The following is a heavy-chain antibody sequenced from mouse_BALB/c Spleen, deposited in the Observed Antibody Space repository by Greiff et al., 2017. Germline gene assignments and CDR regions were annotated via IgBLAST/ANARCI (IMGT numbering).Heavy chain of an antibody. D-gene: IGHD2-5*01. CDR3: ARDGSNYEFAY. CDR1: GFTFTDYY. Sequence: EVKLMESGGGLVQPGGSLRLSCATSGFTFTDYYMSWVRQPPGKALEWLGFIRNKANGYTTEYSASVKGRFTISRDNSQSILYLQMNTLRAEDSATYYCARDGSNYEFAYWGQGTLVTVSA. V-gene: IGHV7-3*02. J-gene: IGHJ3*01. CDR2: IRNKANGYTT.